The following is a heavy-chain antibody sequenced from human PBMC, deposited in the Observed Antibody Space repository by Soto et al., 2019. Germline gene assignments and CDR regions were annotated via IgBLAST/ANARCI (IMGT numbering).Heavy chain of an antibody. Sequence: QVQLVQSGAEMRKPGSSLRVSCKASGGTFSDYAFSWVRQAPGQGLEWMGGIVPRFGSPNYAQKFGGRVTITADTSSSTVYMALSSLRFDDTDVYFCARDRIQLRLGKYSSNGMDVWGQGTTIIVSS. CDR3: ARDRIQLRLGKYSSNGMDV. D-gene: IGHD3-16*01. CDR1: GGTFSDYA. CDR2: IVPRFGSP. V-gene: IGHV1-69*06. J-gene: IGHJ6*02.